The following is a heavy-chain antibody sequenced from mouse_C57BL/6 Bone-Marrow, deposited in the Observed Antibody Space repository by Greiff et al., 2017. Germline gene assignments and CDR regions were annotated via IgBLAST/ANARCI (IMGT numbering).Heavy chain of an antibody. D-gene: IGHD1-1*01. V-gene: IGHV14-4*01. J-gene: IGHJ2*01. CDR2: IDPENGDT. CDR3: STYTDYYDSSPYYFDY. Sequence: VQLQQSGAELVRPGASVKLSCTASGFNIKDDYMHWVKQRPEQGLEWIGWIDPENGDTEYASKFQGKATITADTSSNTAYLQLSSLTSEDTAVFYCSTYTDYYDSSPYYFDYWGQGTTLTVSS. CDR1: GFNIKDDY.